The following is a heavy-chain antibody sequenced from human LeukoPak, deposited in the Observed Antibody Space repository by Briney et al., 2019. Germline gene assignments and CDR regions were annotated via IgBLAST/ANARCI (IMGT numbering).Heavy chain of an antibody. J-gene: IGHJ4*02. CDR2: IYPGDSDT. CDR1: GYSFTSYW. Sequence: GESLKISCKGSGYSFTSYWIGWVRQMPGKGLEWMGIIYPGDSDTRYSPSFRGQVTISVDKSIKIAYLQWSSLKASDTAMYYCVRDGYNRFNYYFDYWGQGTQVTVSS. D-gene: IGHD5-24*01. CDR3: VRDGYNRFNYYFDY. V-gene: IGHV5-51*01.